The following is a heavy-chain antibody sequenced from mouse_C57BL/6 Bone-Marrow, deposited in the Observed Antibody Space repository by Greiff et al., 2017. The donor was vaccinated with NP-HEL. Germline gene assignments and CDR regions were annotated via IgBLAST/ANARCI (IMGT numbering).Heavy chain of an antibody. CDR1: GYAFSSYW. CDR2: IYTGDGDT. CDR3: ARYYGSSYYFDY. D-gene: IGHD1-1*01. Sequence: QVQLKESGAELVKPGASVKISCKASGYAFSSYWMNWVQQRPGKGLEWIGQIYTGDGDTNYNGKFKGKATLTADKSSSTAYMQLSSLTSEDSAVYFWARYYGSSYYFDYWGQGTTLTVSS. V-gene: IGHV1-80*01. J-gene: IGHJ2*01.